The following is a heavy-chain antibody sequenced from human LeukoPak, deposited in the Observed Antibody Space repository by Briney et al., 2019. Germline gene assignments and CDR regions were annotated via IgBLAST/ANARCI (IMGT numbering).Heavy chain of an antibody. D-gene: IGHD3-22*01. CDR3: ARDRSDGSGYYGYDFDY. CDR1: GGSIGTYY. J-gene: IGHJ4*02. V-gene: IGHV4-59*01. Sequence: SETLSLTCIVSGGSIGTYYWSWIRQPPGKGLEWIGHIYYSGSTDYNPSLRSRVTISVDTSKNQFSLRLSSVTAADTAVYYCARDRSDGSGYYGYDFDYWGQGTLVSVSS. CDR2: IYYSGST.